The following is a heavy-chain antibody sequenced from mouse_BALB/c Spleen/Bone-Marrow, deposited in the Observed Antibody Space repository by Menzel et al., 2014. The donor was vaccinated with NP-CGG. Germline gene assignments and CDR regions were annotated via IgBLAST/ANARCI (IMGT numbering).Heavy chain of an antibody. Sequence: DVMLVESGGGLVKLGGSLKLSCAASGFTFSSYYMSWVRQTPEKRLELVAAITSNGGNTYYPDTVKGRFTISRDNARNTLYLQMSSLKSEDTALYYCARHSSSYAMDSWGQGASVTVSS. CDR1: GFTFSSYY. V-gene: IGHV5-6-2*01. D-gene: IGHD1-1*01. CDR2: ITSNGGNT. CDR3: ARHSSSYAMDS. J-gene: IGHJ4*01.